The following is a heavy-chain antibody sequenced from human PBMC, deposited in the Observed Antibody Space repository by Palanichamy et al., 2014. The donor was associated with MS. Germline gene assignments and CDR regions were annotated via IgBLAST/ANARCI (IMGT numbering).Heavy chain of an antibody. J-gene: IGHJ4*02. CDR3: ARLVSSGWYYY. V-gene: IGHV4-39*01. Sequence: QLQLQESGPGLVKPSETLSLTCTVSGGSISNSNFYWDWIRQPPGKGLELIGSIYYSGSTTYNPSLKSRVTISVDTSKNQFSLKLNSVTAADTAVYYCARLVSSGWYYYWDQGIQVTVSS. CDR1: GGSISNSNFY. CDR2: IYYSGST. D-gene: IGHD6-19*01.